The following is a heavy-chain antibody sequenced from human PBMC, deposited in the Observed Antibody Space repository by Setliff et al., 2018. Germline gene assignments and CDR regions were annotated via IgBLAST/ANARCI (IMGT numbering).Heavy chain of an antibody. CDR2: ITGSGGDR. CDR1: GFTFSNYE. J-gene: IGHJ6*03. V-gene: IGHV3-64*02. D-gene: IGHD6-13*01. CDR3: ARAAYSTRWYGYYYYMDV. Sequence: QPGGSLRLSCAASGFTFSNYEMHWVRQAPGKELEYVSFITGSGGDRDYADSVKGRFTISRDNSKNTLYLQMGSLRAEDMAVYYCARAAYSTRWYGYYYYMDVWGKGTTVTVSS.